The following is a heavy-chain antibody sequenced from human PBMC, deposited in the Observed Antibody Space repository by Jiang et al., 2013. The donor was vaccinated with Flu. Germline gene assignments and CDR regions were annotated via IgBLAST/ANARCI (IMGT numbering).Heavy chain of an antibody. Sequence: RRAPTGRGLEWIGSIYYSESIYYNPSLRSRVTISIDTSRTQFSLKLSSVTAADTAVYYCARQATFGRGIRYFNLWGRGTLVTVSS. CDR3: ARQATFGRGIRYFNL. V-gene: IGHV4-39*07. D-gene: IGHD2/OR15-2a*01. CDR2: IYYSESI. J-gene: IGHJ2*01.